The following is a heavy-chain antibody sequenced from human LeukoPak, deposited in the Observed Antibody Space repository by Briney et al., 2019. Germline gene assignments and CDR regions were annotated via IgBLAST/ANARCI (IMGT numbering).Heavy chain of an antibody. V-gene: IGHV1-8*03. J-gene: IGHJ4*02. CDR2: MNPNSGNT. CDR1: GYTFTSCD. Sequence: ASVKVSCKASGYTFTSCDINWVRQATGQGLEWMGWMNPNSGNTGYAQKFQGRVTITRNTSISTAYMELSSLRSEDTAVYCCARENRGDGYNLIRRGILGYWGQGTLVTVSS. D-gene: IGHD5-24*01. CDR3: ARENRGDGYNLIRRGILGY.